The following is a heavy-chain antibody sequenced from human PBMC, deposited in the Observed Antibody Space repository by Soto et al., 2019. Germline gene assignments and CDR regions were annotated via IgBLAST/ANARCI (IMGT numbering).Heavy chain of an antibody. V-gene: IGHV3-48*02. CDR2: ISSSSSTI. J-gene: IGHJ6*02. CDR3: ASLSIFKASYYYYYGMDV. CDR1: GFTFSSYS. D-gene: IGHD3-3*01. Sequence: PGGSLRLSCAASGFTFSSYSMNWVRQAPGKGLEWVSYISSSSSTIYYADSVKGRFTISRDNAKNSLYLQMNSLRDEDTAVYYCASLSIFKASYYYYYGMDVWGQGTTVTVSS.